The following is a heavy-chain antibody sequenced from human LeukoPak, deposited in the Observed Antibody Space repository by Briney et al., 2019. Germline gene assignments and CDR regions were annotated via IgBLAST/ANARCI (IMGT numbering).Heavy chain of an antibody. Sequence: SETLSLTCTVSGGSISSYYWSWIRQPPGKGLEWIGYIYYSGSTNYNPSLKSRVTISVDTSKNQFSLKLSSVTAADTAVYYCARGGVRGVTIMDVWGKGTTVTISS. J-gene: IGHJ6*04. CDR2: IYYSGST. D-gene: IGHD3-10*01. V-gene: IGHV4-59*01. CDR3: ARGGVRGVTIMDV. CDR1: GGSISSYY.